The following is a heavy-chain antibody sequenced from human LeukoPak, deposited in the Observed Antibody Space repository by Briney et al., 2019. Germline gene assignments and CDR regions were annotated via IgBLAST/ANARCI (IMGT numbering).Heavy chain of an antibody. Sequence: PGGSLRLSCAASGFTFSSFWMTWVRQAPGKGLEWVANIRPDGTENYYVDSVKGRFTISRDNAKNTLYLQMNSLRAEDTAVYYCANVALNWNYDYYFDYWGQGTLVTVSS. V-gene: IGHV3-7*01. CDR3: ANVALNWNYDYYFDY. CDR1: GFTFSSFW. CDR2: IRPDGTEN. J-gene: IGHJ4*02. D-gene: IGHD1-7*01.